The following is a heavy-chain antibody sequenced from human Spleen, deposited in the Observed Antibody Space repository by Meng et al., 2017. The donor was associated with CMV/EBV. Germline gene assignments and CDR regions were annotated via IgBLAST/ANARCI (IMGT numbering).Heavy chain of an antibody. V-gene: IGHV5-51*01. Sequence: YSLTSYWIGWVRQMPGKGLEWMGIIYPGDSDTRYSPAVQGQVSISADKYISNAYLQWSSLKASDTAMYYCARRPHRIAAAGDYYFDYWGQGTLVTVSS. J-gene: IGHJ4*02. D-gene: IGHD6-13*01. CDR2: IYPGDSDT. CDR3: ARRPHRIAAAGDYYFDY. CDR1: YSLTSYW.